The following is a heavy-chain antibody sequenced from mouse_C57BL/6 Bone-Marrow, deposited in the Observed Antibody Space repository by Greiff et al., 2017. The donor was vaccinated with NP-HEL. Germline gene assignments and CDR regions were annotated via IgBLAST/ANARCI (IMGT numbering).Heavy chain of an antibody. CDR3: ASITTGRAMGD. Sequence: VQLQQSGAELVKPGASVKLSCKASGYTFTSYWITWVKQRPGQGLEWIGDIYPGSGSTNYNEKLKSKVTLTVDTSSSTAYLQLSSLTSEDSAVCYCASITTGRAMGDWGQVASVTVS. V-gene: IGHV1-55*01. CDR2: IYPGSGST. J-gene: IGHJ4*01. CDR1: GYTFTSYW. D-gene: IGHD1-1*01.